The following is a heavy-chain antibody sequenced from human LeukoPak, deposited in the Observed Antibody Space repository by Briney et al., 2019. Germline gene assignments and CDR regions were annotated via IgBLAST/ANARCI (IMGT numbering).Heavy chain of an antibody. CDR3: AKGPRILRFLEWFTVNY. J-gene: IGHJ4*02. CDR2: IRGSGGST. CDR1: GFTFSSYA. D-gene: IGHD3-3*01. V-gene: IGHV3-23*01. Sequence: GGSLRLSCAASGFTFSSYAMSWVRQAPGKGLEWVSAIRGSGGSTYYADSVKGRFTIPRDNSKNTLYLQMNSLRAEDTAVYYCAKGPRILRFLEWFTVNYWGQGTLVTVSS.